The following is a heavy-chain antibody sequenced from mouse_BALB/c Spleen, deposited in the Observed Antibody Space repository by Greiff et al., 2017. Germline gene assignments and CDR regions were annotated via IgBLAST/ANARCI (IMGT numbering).Heavy chain of an antibody. CDR2: IYPGDGDT. J-gene: IGHJ2*01. CDR1: GYAFSSYW. D-gene: IGHD1-1*01. Sequence: QVQLQQSGAELVRPGSSVKISCKASGYAFSSYWMNWVKQRPGQGLEWIGQIYPGDGDTNYNGKFKGKATLTADKSSSTAYMQLSSLTSEDSAVYFCARPYYYGSGYYFDYWGQGTTLTVSS. CDR3: ARPYYYGSGYYFDY. V-gene: IGHV1-80*01.